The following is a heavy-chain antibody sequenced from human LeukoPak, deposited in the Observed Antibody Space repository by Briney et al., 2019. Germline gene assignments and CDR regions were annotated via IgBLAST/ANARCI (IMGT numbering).Heavy chain of an antibody. CDR3: ASWGGYCSSTSCYYNWFDP. V-gene: IGHV4-30-2*01. CDR2: IYHSGST. Sequence: SETLSLTCTVSGGSISSGGYYWSWIRQPPGKGLEWIGYIYHSGSTYYNPSLKSRVTISVDRSKNQFSLKLSSVTAADTAVYYCASWGGYCSSTSCYYNWFDPWGQGTLVTVSS. D-gene: IGHD2-2*01. J-gene: IGHJ5*02. CDR1: GGSISSGGYY.